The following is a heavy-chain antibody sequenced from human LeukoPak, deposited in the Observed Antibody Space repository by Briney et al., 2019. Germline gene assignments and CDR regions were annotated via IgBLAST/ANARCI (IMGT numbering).Heavy chain of an antibody. V-gene: IGHV4-31*03. CDR3: ARLRRGVIIRDLGFDY. D-gene: IGHD3-10*01. J-gene: IGHJ4*02. CDR2: IYYSGST. Sequence: PSETLSLTCTVSGGSISSSSYYWSWIRQHPGKGLEWIGYIYYSGSTYYNPSLKSRVTISVDTSKNQFSLKLSSVTAADTAVYYCARLRRGVIIRDLGFDYWGQGTLVTVSS. CDR1: GGSISSSSYY.